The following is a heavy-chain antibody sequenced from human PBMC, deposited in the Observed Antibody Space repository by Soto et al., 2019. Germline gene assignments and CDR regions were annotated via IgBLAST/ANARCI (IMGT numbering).Heavy chain of an antibody. CDR3: ARGGAAADYYYYYGMDV. CDR2: ISYDGSNK. J-gene: IGHJ6*02. V-gene: IGHV3-30-3*01. Sequence: GGSLRLSCAASGFTFSSYAMHWVRQAPGKGLEWVAVISYDGSNKYYADSVKGRFTISRDNSKNTLYLQMNSLRAEDTAVYYCARGGAAADYYYYYGMDVWGQGTTVTV. CDR1: GFTFSSYA. D-gene: IGHD6-13*01.